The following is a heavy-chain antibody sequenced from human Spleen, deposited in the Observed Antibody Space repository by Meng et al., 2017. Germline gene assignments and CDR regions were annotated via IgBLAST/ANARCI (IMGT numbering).Heavy chain of an antibody. CDR3: VRRINTYGGWFDP. D-gene: IGHD3-16*01. Sequence: QVQLQESGPGLVKPSQTLSLNCTVLGGSISGGDYFWSWIRQPPGKGLEWIGYIHFSGSTYYNPSLQSRVIISADTANNQFSLKLTSVTAADTGAYYCVRRINTYGGWFDPWGQGILVTVSS. CDR2: IHFSGST. J-gene: IGHJ5*02. CDR1: GGSISGGDYF. V-gene: IGHV4-30-4*01.